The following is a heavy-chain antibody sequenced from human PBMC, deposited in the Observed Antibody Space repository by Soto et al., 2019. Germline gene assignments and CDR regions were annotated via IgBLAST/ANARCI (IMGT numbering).Heavy chain of an antibody. J-gene: IGHJ5*02. V-gene: IGHV4-30-2*01. Sequence: SETLSLTCTVSGGSVSSGSYYWSWIRQPPGKGLEWIGYIFHGGSTYYNPSLRSRVTISVDRSRTQFSLKMSSVTAADTAVYYCARGRVVVPAAVMFNCLDPWGQGALVTVSS. CDR3: ARGRVVVPAAVMFNCLDP. CDR2: IFHGGST. CDR1: GGSVSSGSYY. D-gene: IGHD2-2*01.